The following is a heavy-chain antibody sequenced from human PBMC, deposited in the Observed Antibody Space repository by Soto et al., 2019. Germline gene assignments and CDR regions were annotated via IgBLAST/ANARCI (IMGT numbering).Heavy chain of an antibody. Sequence: QVQLVESGGGVVQPGRSLRLSCAASGFTFSTYGMHWVRQPPGKGLEWVAVISSDGKSEHYADPVKGRFSISRDNSKNTLSLQMNSLRFEDTAVYYCAKTITTYSGDSRCREALVDYWGQGTLVTVSS. CDR1: GFTFSTYG. CDR2: ISSDGKSE. V-gene: IGHV3-30*18. D-gene: IGHD3-22*01. CDR3: AKTITTYSGDSRCREALVDY. J-gene: IGHJ4*02.